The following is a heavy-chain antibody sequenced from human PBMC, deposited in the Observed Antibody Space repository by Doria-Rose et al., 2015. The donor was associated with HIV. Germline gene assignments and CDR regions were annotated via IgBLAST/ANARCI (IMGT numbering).Heavy chain of an antibody. D-gene: IGHD6-13*01. CDR3: ARIKSSRWYHKYYFDF. CDR2: IFSDDER. CDR1: GVSLSSPGMG. V-gene: IGHV2-26*01. Sequence: QITLKESGPVLVKPAETLTLTCTVSGVSLSSPGMGVSWIRQPPGKALEWLANIFSDDERSYKTSLKSRLTISRGTSKSQVVLIMTDIDPVDTATYYCARIKSSRWYHKYYFDFWGQGTLVIVSA. J-gene: IGHJ4*02.